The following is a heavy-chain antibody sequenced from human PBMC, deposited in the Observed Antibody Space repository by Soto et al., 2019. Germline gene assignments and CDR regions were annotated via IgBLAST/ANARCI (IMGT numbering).Heavy chain of an antibody. CDR1: GYTLTELS. Sequence: ASVKVSCKVCGYTLTELSMHWVRQAPGKGLEWMGGFDPEDGETIYAQKFQGRVTMTEDTSTDTAYMELSSLRSEDTAVYYCAVGRPGIAVAGSRRAFDIWGQGTMVTVSS. V-gene: IGHV1-24*01. J-gene: IGHJ3*02. D-gene: IGHD6-19*01. CDR2: FDPEDGET. CDR3: AVGRPGIAVAGSRRAFDI.